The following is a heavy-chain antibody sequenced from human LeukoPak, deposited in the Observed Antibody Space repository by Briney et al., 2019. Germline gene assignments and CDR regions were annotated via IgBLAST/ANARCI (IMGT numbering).Heavy chain of an antibody. CDR3: AGAGFFNWTRCQDPYYYNAMDV. Sequence: SVKVSCKASEDTFNKHSVNWVRQAPGQGIEWMGRIIPILGIPNYAQRFQGRVTITADKSTSTAYMELSSLTSGDTAVYYCAGAGFFNWTRCQDPYYYNAMDVWGHGTTVTVSS. CDR2: IIPILGIP. V-gene: IGHV1-69*02. CDR1: EDTFNKHS. D-gene: IGHD3-10*01. J-gene: IGHJ6*02.